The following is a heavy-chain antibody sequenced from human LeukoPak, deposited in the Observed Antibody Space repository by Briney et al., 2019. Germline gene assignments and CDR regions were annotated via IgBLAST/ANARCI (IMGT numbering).Heavy chain of an antibody. CDR1: GYTFTDYY. D-gene: IGHD3-22*01. J-gene: IGHJ4*02. Sequence: ASVKVSCKTSGYTFTDYYIHWVRQAPGQGLEWMGRINPFSGGTNYAQRFQGRVTTTRDTSISTAYMELSRLRSDDTAVYYCAKGSYDSSGYYYGNWGQGTLVTVSS. V-gene: IGHV1-2*06. CDR2: INPFSGGT. CDR3: AKGSYDSSGYYYGN.